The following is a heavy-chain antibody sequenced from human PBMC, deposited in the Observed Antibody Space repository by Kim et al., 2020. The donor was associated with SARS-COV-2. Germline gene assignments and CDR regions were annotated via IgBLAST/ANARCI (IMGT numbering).Heavy chain of an antibody. D-gene: IGHD6-19*01. CDR3: ARDSSGWNPYYYYYYMDV. V-gene: IGHV7-4-1*02. J-gene: IGHJ6*03. CDR2: INTNTGNP. CDR1: GYTFTSYA. Sequence: ASVKISCKASGYTFTSYAMNWVRQAPGQGLEWMGWINTNTGNPTYAQGFTGRFVFSLDTSVSTAYLQISSLKAEDTAVYYCARDSSGWNPYYYYYYMDVWGKGPRSPSP.